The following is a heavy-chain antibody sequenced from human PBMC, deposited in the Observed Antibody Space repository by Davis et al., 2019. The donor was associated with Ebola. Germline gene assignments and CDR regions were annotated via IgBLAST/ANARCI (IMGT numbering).Heavy chain of an antibody. CDR3: ANREPRLGGLQFGY. V-gene: IGHV3-43*02. CDR2: ISGDGGST. Sequence: GESLKISCAASGFTFDDYAMHWVRQAPGKGLEWVSLISGDGGSTYYADSVKGRFTISRDNSKNTLYLQMNSLRAEDTAVYYCANREPRLGGLQFGYWGQGTLVTVSS. J-gene: IGHJ4*02. CDR1: GFTFDDYA. D-gene: IGHD5-24*01.